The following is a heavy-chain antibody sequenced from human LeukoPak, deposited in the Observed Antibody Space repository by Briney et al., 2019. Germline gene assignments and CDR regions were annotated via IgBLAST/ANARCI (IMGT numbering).Heavy chain of an antibody. CDR3: AKGSGSGSYYILHDAFDI. CDR1: GFAFSSYA. D-gene: IGHD3-10*01. J-gene: IGHJ3*02. CDR2: ISGSGGST. V-gene: IGHV3-23*01. Sequence: GGSLRLSCAASGFAFSSYAMSWVRPAPGKGLEWVSAISGSGGSTYYADSVKGRFTISRDNSKNTLYLQMNSLRAEDTAVYYCAKGSGSGSYYILHDAFDIWGQGTMVTVSS.